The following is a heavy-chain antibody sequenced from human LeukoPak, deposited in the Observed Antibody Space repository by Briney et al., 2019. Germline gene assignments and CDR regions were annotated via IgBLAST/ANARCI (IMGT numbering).Heavy chain of an antibody. V-gene: IGHV1-69*13. D-gene: IGHD3-9*01. CDR3: ATKFDIWTGSGMGPHIPDYFEY. Sequence: SVTLSRKISVGTFPTYPTSGVPQAPGQGLEWMGGIIPISGTTNYAQKSQGRVTITADESTDAAYMELSSMRSADTAVYYCATKFDIWTGSGMGPHIPDYFEYWGEGTLVTVSS. J-gene: IGHJ4*02. CDR2: IIPISGTT. CDR1: VGTFPTYP.